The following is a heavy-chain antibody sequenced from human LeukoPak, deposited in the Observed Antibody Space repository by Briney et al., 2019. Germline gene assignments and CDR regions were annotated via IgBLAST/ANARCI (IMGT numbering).Heavy chain of an antibody. CDR3: ARGGHVVPLDY. CDR2: MNPNSGNT. Sequence: ASVKVSCKASGGTFSSYAISWVRQATGQGLEWMGWMNPNSGNTGYAQKFQGRVTMTRNTSISTAYMELSSLRSEDTAVYYCARGGHVVPLDYWGQGTLVTVSS. D-gene: IGHD2-2*01. J-gene: IGHJ4*02. CDR1: GGTFSSYA. V-gene: IGHV1-8*02.